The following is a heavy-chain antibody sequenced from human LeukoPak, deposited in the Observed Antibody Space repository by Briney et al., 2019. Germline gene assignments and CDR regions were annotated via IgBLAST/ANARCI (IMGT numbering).Heavy chain of an antibody. CDR1: GFIFSNFA. CDR2: ISFDGSHT. Sequence: GGSLRLSCAASGFIFSNFAMHWVRQAPGEGLEWVALISFDGSHTYYADSMKGRFTISRDNSRNVLYLQMTSLRGDDSAVYYCAREEQELVRDYYYYMDVWGKGTTVTVSS. CDR3: AREEQELVRDYYYYMDV. D-gene: IGHD1-26*01. V-gene: IGHV3-30*01. J-gene: IGHJ6*03.